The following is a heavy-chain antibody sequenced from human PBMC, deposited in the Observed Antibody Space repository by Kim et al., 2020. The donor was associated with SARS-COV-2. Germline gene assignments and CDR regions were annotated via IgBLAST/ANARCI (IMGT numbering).Heavy chain of an antibody. CDR3: ANHYSNPYYGMDV. V-gene: IGHV3-23*01. J-gene: IGHJ6*02. CDR1: GFTFSSYA. CDR2: ISGSGGST. Sequence: GGSLRLSCAASGFTFSSYAMSWVRQAPGKGLEWVSAISGSGGSTYYADSVKGRFTISRDNSKNTPYLQMNSLRAEDTAVYYCANHYSNPYYGMDVWGQGTTGTVSS. D-gene: IGHD4-4*01.